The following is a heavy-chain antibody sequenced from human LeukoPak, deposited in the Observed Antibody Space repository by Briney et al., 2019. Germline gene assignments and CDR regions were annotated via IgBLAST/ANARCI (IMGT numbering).Heavy chain of an antibody. CDR2: ISYDGSNK. Sequence: GGPLRLSCAASGLTLSSYAMHLVRQAPGTGLEWVAVISYDGSNKYYADSVKGRFTISRDNSKTTLYLQMNSLRAEDTAVYYCARGTYYFDYWGQGTLVTVSS. J-gene: IGHJ4*02. V-gene: IGHV3-30-3*01. CDR3: ARGTYYFDY. CDR1: GLTLSSYA.